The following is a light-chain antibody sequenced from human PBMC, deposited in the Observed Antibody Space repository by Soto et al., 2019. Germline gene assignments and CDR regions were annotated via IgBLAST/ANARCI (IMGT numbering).Light chain of an antibody. CDR3: SSYTRSSTFV. J-gene: IGLJ1*01. CDR1: SSDVGAYNS. CDR2: EVT. Sequence: SALTQPASVSGSPGQSITISCTGTSSDVGAYNSASWYQQEPGKAPRLLIYEVTNRPSGVSSRFSGSKSANTASLTISGLQADDEADYYCSSYTRSSTFVFGTGTKVTVL. V-gene: IGLV2-14*01.